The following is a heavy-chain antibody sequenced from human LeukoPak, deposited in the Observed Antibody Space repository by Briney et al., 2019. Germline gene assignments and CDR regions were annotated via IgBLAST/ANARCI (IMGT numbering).Heavy chain of an antibody. CDR2: ISAYNGNT. D-gene: IGHD1-26*01. CDR1: GYTFTSYG. CDR3: ARTGSLTHLNWFDP. V-gene: IGHV1-18*01. Sequence: ASVKVSCKASGYTFTSYGISRVRQAPGQGLEWMGWISAYNGNTNYAQKLQGRVTMTTDTSTSTAYMELRSLRSDDTAVYYYARTGSLTHLNWFDPWGQGTLVTVSS. J-gene: IGHJ5*02.